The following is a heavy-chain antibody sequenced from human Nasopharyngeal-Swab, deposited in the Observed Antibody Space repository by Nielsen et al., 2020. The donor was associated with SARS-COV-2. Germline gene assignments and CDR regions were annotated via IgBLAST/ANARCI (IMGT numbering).Heavy chain of an antibody. CDR3: ARLTAMVNRGDYYYGMDV. Sequence: ASVKVSCKASGDTFTSYYMHWVRQAPGQGLEWMGIINPSGGSTSYAQKFQGRVTMTRDTSTSTVYMELSSLRSEDTAVYYCARLTAMVNRGDYYYGMDVWGQGTTVTVSS. CDR1: GDTFTSYY. V-gene: IGHV1-46*01. J-gene: IGHJ6*02. CDR2: INPSGGST. D-gene: IGHD5-18*01.